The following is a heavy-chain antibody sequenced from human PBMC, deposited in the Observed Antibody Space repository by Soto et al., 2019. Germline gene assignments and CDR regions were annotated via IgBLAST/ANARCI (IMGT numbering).Heavy chain of an antibody. J-gene: IGHJ4*02. D-gene: IGHD3-10*01. Sequence: LETLPVRYAVAGGSRKATNGWRWVRQPPAKGLEWIGEVFHSGITRYNPSLKSRATVSVDTSKNQFFLNLASVTAADTAVYYCTKDEAGSPFRYWGQGALVTVSS. CDR1: GGSRKATNG. CDR2: VFHSGIT. V-gene: IGHV4-4*02. CDR3: TKDEAGSPFRY.